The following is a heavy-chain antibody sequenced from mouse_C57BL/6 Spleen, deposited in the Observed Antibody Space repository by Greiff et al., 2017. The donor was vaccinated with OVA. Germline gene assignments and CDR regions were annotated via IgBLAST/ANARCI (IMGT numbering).Heavy chain of an antibody. CDR2: IYPGSGST. Sequence: QVQLQQSGAELVKPGASVKMSCKASGYTFTSYWITWVKQRPGQGLEWIGDIYPGSGSTNYNEKFKSKATLTVDTSSSTAYMQLSSLTSEDSAVYYCAREIYYDYVWYFDVWGTGTTVTVSS. J-gene: IGHJ1*03. V-gene: IGHV1-55*01. D-gene: IGHD2-4*01. CDR3: AREIYYDYVWYFDV. CDR1: GYTFTSYW.